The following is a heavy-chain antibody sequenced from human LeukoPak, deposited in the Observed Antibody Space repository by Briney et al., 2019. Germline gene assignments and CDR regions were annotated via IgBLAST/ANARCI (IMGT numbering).Heavy chain of an antibody. J-gene: IGHJ4*02. Sequence: GGSLRLSCAASGFTFSSYSMNWVRQAPGKGLEWVASISSSGSYIYYADSVKGRFTISRDNSKNTLYLQMNSLRAEDTAVYYCAKTDRHYDSSGYYWRTQYYFDYWGQGTLVTVSS. CDR1: GFTFSSYS. CDR3: AKTDRHYDSSGYYWRTQYYFDY. V-gene: IGHV3-21*04. CDR2: ISSSGSYI. D-gene: IGHD3-22*01.